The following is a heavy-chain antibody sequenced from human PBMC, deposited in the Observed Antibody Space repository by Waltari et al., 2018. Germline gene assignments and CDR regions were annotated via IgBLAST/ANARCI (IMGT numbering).Heavy chain of an antibody. CDR1: GYSFNRYW. CDR3: ARQYYDFWSGYYDDAFDI. J-gene: IGHJ3*02. V-gene: IGHV5-51*01. D-gene: IGHD3-3*01. Sequence: EVQLVPSGAAVKKPGESLKISCKGSGYSFNRYWIRLVRQVPGQGLEWMLLIYPGDSHTRYSPSFQGQVTISADKSISTAYLQWSSLKASDTAMYYCARQYYDFWSGYYDDAFDIWGQGKMVTVSS. CDR2: IYPGDSHT.